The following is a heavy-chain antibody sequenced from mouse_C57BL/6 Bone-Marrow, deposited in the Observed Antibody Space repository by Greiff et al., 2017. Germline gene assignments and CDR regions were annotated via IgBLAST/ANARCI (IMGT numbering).Heavy chain of an antibody. CDR1: GYTFTSYT. CDR3: ARGYDGYFDV. D-gene: IGHD1-2*01. Sequence: LVEPGAELARPGASVKLSCKASGYTFTSYTMHWVKQRPGQGLEWIGYINPSNGVTKYNQKFKDKAPLTADKSSITAYMQLSSRTSEDSAVYYCARGYDGYFDVWGTGTTVTVSS. J-gene: IGHJ1*03. CDR2: INPSNGVT. V-gene: IGHV1-4*01.